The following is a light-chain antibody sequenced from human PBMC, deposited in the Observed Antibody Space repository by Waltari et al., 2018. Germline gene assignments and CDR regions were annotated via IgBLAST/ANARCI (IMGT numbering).Light chain of an antibody. CDR1: HDISSY. V-gene: IGKV1-12*01. J-gene: IGKJ4*01. CDR2: AVS. Sequence: DIQMTQSPSSVSASVGDRVTISCRASHDISSYLAWYQQEPGKAPKLLIYAVSSLLSGVPSRFSGSGSGTDFTLTISSLQPDDSATYYCQQGKTFPLTFGGGTKVEI. CDR3: QQGKTFPLT.